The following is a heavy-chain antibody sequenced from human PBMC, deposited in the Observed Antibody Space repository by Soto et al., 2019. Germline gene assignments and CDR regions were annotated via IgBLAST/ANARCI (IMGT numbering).Heavy chain of an antibody. CDR2: ISHTGTT. D-gene: IGHD3-10*01. J-gene: IGHJ4*02. CDR1: GYSISSGYH. CDR3: ARDAGFGAYAF. Sequence: LSLTCAVSGYSISSGYHWAWVRQPPGKGLEWIATISHTGTTYYSLSLKSRATISIDTSKNQFSLKLSSVTAADTAVHYCARDAGFGAYAFWGQGTLVTVSS. V-gene: IGHV4-38-2*02.